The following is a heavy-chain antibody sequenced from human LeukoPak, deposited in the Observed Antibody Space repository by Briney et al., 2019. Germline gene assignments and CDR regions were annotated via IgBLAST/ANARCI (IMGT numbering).Heavy chain of an antibody. CDR2: INCYNEKT. D-gene: IGHD3-22*01. CDR3: ARTDTAGQDSSGSGTFDY. V-gene: IGHV1-18*01. CDR1: GYTFRSYG. Sequence: HWASVKVSCKTSGYTFRSYGINWVRQAPGQGPEWMGWINCYNEKTKYAQKFQGRVTLTTDTSTSTAYMELCSLRSEDTAVYYCARTDTAGQDSSGSGTFDYWGQGTLVTVSS. J-gene: IGHJ4*02.